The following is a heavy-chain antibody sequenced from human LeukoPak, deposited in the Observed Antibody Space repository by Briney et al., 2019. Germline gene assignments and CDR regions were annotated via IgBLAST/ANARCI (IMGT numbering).Heavy chain of an antibody. CDR1: GLTFSTYG. D-gene: IGHD2-15*01. J-gene: IGHJ4*02. V-gene: IGHV3-30*18. CDR3: GKESYSCLKTIDY. Sequence: PGRSLRLSSAASGLTFSTYGMHGVRQAPGKGLEWVAVISYDGSYKFYADSVKGRFTISTDNYKSTLYLQMNSLRDEDTAVYYCGKESYSCLKTIDYWGQGTLVTVSS. CDR2: ISYDGSYK.